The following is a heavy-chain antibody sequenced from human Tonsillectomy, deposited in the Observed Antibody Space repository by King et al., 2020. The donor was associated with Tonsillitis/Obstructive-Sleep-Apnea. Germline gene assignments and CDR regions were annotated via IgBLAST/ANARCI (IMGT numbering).Heavy chain of an antibody. CDR2: ISSGGSA. CDR3: ARSTEYSKYETF. J-gene: IGHJ4*02. Sequence: VPLQESGPGLVKPSQTLSVTCTVSGGSISSGTYYWGWIRQHPGQGPEWLGCISSGGSAYYNPSLKSRLTISLETSKNQFSLRLNSVTAADTAIYYCARSTEYSKYETFWGQGTLVTVS. CDR1: GGSISSGTYY. V-gene: IGHV4-31*03. D-gene: IGHD4-11*01.